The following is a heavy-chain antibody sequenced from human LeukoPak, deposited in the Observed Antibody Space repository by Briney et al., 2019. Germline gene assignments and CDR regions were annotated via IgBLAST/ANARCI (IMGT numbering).Heavy chain of an antibody. J-gene: IGHJ4*02. D-gene: IGHD6-13*01. CDR1: GFTFSSYA. V-gene: IGHV3-23*01. CDR3: AKSLSHSSSWYPSHFDY. CDR2: ISGSGGST. Sequence: TGGSLRLSCAASGFTFSSYAMSWVRQAPGKGLEWVSAISGSGGSTYYADSVKGRFTIPRDNSKNTLYLQMNSLRAEDTAVYYCAKSLSHSSSWYPSHFDYWGQGTLVTVSS.